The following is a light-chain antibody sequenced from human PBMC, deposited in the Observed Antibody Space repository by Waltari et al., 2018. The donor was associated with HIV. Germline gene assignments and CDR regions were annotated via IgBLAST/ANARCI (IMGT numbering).Light chain of an antibody. CDR3: ATWDDSLNGQV. V-gene: IGLV1-44*01. J-gene: IGLJ3*02. CDR2: NNN. Sequence: QSVLTQPPSASGTPGQRVTISCSGSSSNIGTNPVNWYQQLPGTAPKLLIYNNNQRPAVVPARFSGSKSGTSASLAIRGLQSEDEADYYCATWDDSLNGQVFGGGTKLTVL. CDR1: SSNIGTNP.